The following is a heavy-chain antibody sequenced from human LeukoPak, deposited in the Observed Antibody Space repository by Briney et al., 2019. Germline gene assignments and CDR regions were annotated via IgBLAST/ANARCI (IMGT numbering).Heavy chain of an antibody. CDR1: GFTFSSYS. CDR3: ARSMVWFGELSKYYYYMDV. J-gene: IGHJ6*03. D-gene: IGHD3-10*01. V-gene: IGHV3-21*01. Sequence: GGSLRLSCAASGFTFSSYSMNWVRQAPGKGLEWVSSISSSSSYIYYADSVKGRFTISRDNSKNTLYLQMNSLRAEDTAVYYCARSMVWFGELSKYYYYMDVWGKGTTVTVSS. CDR2: ISSSSSYI.